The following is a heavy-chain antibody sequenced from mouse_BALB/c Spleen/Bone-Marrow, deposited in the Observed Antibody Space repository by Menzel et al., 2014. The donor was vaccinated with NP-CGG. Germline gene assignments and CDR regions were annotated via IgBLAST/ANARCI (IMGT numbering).Heavy chain of an antibody. J-gene: IGHJ3*01. D-gene: IGHD2-3*01. CDR2: IDPANGNT. CDR1: GFNIKDTY. CDR3: ARSLYDGYFSWFAY. Sequence: EVQLQQSGAELVKPGASVKLSCTASGFNIKDTYMHWVKQRPEQGLEWIGRIDPANGNTKYDPKFQDKATITADTSSNTAYLQLSSLTSEDTAVYYCARSLYDGYFSWFAYWGQGTLVTVSA. V-gene: IGHV14-3*02.